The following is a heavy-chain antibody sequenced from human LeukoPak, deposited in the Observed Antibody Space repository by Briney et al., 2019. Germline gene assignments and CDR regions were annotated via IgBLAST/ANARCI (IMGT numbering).Heavy chain of an antibody. CDR1: GYTFTGYY. J-gene: IGHJ6*03. D-gene: IGHD3-16*01. CDR3: ARVGGGPVGYYYMDV. Sequence: ASVKVSCKASGYTFTGYYMHWVRQAPGQGLEWMGWINPNSGGTNYAQKFQGRVTMTRDTSISTAYMELSRLRSDDTAVYYCARVGGGPVGYYYMDVWGKGTTVTISS. V-gene: IGHV1-2*02. CDR2: INPNSGGT.